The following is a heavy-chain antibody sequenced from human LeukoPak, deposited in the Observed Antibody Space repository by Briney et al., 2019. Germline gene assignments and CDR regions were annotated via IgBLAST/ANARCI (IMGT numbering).Heavy chain of an antibody. CDR3: AKGRYSSASGCDY. CDR2: LTVSGGNT. CDR1: GFTFRNYG. Sequence: GGSLRLSCAASGFTFRNYGMTWVRQAQGKGLEWVSSLTVSGGNTYYADSVKGRFTISRDNSNNTLYLQMNSLRAEDTAIYYCAKGRYSSASGCDYWGQGTLVPVSS. D-gene: IGHD6-6*01. V-gene: IGHV3-23*01. J-gene: IGHJ4*02.